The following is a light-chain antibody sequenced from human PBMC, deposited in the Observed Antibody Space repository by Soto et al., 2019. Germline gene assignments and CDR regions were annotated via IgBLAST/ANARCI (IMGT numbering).Light chain of an antibody. CDR2: EVS. CDR1: TSDVGAYNY. V-gene: IGLV2-14*01. J-gene: IGLJ1*01. Sequence: QSVLTQPASVSGSPRQSITISCTGSTSDVGAYNYVSWYKHHPGQAPQPMIYEVSNRPSGVSNRFSGSKSGNTASLTISGLQADDEGDYYCSSKTSSSSPFVFGTGTKLTVL. CDR3: SSKTSSSSPFV.